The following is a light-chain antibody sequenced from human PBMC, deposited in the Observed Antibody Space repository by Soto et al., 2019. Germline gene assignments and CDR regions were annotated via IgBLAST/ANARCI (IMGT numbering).Light chain of an antibody. Sequence: DIQMTQSPSTLSASVGDRVTITCRASQSISTWLAWYQQQPGKAPRFLIYDASTLESGVPSRFSGSGSGTEFTLTISSLQPDDFATYYCQQYDSQLWTFGQGTKVEIK. V-gene: IGKV1-5*01. CDR1: QSISTW. CDR2: DAS. CDR3: QQYDSQLWT. J-gene: IGKJ1*01.